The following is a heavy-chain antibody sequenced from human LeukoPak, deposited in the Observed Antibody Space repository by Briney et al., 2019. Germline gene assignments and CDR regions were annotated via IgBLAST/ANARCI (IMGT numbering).Heavy chain of an antibody. V-gene: IGHV3-23*01. D-gene: IGHD3-10*02. CDR3: AELGITMIGGV. Sequence: LAGGSLRLSCAASGFTFSNSAMSWVRQAPGKGLEWVSAISGSGARTYYADSVKGRFTISRDNAKNSLYLQMNSLRAEDTAVYYCAELGITMIGGVWGKGTTVTISS. J-gene: IGHJ6*04. CDR1: GFTFSNSA. CDR2: ISGSGART.